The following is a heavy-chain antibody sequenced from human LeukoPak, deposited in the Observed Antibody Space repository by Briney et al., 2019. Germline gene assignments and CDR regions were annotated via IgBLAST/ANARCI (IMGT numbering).Heavy chain of an antibody. CDR1: GFTFVGYW. V-gene: IGHV3-7*01. D-gene: IGHD3-10*02. Sequence: GGSLRLSCAASGFTFVGYWMSWVRQAPGKGLEWVANINQDGSQKYYVDSVKGRFTISRDNAKNSLYLQMNSLRAEDTAVYYCAELGITMIGGVWGKGTTVTISS. CDR2: INQDGSQK. J-gene: IGHJ6*04. CDR3: AELGITMIGGV.